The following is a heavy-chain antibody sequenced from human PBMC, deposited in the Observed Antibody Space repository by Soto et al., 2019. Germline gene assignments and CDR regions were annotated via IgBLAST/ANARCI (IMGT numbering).Heavy chain of an antibody. Sequence: QVQLVQSGAEVKQTGSSVTVSCKASGGTFSSSAITWLLQAPGQGLEWMGLIIPIVGTVNYAHKFRGRVTITAAESTRAVYLELSRLPSDDTAVYYGASGPTNQLCCVRYYDGMTVVGLGTTSTASS. CDR2: IIPIVGTV. D-gene: IGHD3-10*02. CDR1: GGTFSSSA. J-gene: IGHJ6*02. CDR3: ASGPTNQLCCVRYYDGMTV. V-gene: IGHV1-69*01.